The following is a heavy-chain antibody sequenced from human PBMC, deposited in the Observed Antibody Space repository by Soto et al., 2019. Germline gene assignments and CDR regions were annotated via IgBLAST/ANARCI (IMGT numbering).Heavy chain of an antibody. V-gene: IGHV3-30*03. J-gene: IGHJ4*02. CDR1: GFTFSSYG. D-gene: IGHD3-16*02. CDR3: ATRPLPPYDYVWGSYRDFDY. CDR2: ISYDGSNK. Sequence: GGSLRLSCAASGFTFSSYGMHWVRQAPGKGLEWVAVISYDGSNKYYADSVKGRFTISRDNSKNTLYLQMNSLRAEDTAVYYCATRPLPPYDYVWGSYRDFDYWGQGTLVTVSS.